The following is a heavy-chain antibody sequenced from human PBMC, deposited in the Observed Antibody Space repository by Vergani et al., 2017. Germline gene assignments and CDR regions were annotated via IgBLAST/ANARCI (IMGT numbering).Heavy chain of an antibody. CDR1: GGSLSGYY. Sequence: QVQLQESGPGLVRPSETLSLTCTVSGGSLSGYYWNWIRQNPGEGLEWIGYVEDSGYFNYNPSLKTRVSMSSDTSNNPFSLMLSSVTVADTAVYYFARSIFSRNPPDYFDNWGQGTLVTVSS. V-gene: IGHV4-59*01. J-gene: IGHJ4*02. D-gene: IGHD1-14*01. CDR3: ARSIFSRNPPDYFDN. CDR2: VEDSGYF.